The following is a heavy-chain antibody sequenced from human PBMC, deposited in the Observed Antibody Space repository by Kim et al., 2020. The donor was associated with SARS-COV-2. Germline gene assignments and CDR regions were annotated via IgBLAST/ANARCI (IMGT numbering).Heavy chain of an antibody. CDR3: ARHKKYGSGTYYYYGMDI. D-gene: IGHD3-10*01. CDR1: GGSISGYY. J-gene: IGHJ6*02. V-gene: IGHV4-59*08. Sequence: SETLSLTCTVSGGSISGYYCSWIRQPPGKGLEWIGYIHYSGSTNYNPSLKSRVTILVDTSKNQFSLNLSSVTAADTAVYYCARHKKYGSGTYYYYGMDIWGQGTTVTVSS. CDR2: IHYSGST.